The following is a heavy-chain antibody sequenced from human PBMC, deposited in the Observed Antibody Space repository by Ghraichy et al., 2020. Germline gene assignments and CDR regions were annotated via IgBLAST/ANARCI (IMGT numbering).Heavy chain of an antibody. CDR2: LFSNDEV. Sequence: SGPTLVKPSQPLTLTCTVSGFSLSNAAMGVSWIRQPPGKALEWLGNLFSNDEVAYNTSLRNRLTISKDSSKSQVILTVADIHPVDTGTYFCARLREESWPHGHYFDLWGLGTLVTVSA. CDR3: ARLREESWPHGHYFDL. D-gene: IGHD1-26*01. J-gene: IGHJ4*02. V-gene: IGHV2-26*01. CDR1: GFSLSNAAMG.